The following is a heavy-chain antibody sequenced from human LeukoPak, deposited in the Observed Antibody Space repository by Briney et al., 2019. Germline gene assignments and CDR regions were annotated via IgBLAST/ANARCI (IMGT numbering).Heavy chain of an antibody. J-gene: IGHJ2*01. Sequence: GRSLRLSCAASGFTFSSYGMHWVRQAPGKGLEWVAIISYDGSNKYYADSVKGRFTISRDNSKNTLYLQMNSLRAEDTAVYYCARDMEQWLVQDWYFDLWGRGTLVTVSS. CDR2: ISYDGSNK. V-gene: IGHV3-30*03. CDR1: GFTFSSYG. D-gene: IGHD6-19*01. CDR3: ARDMEQWLVQDWYFDL.